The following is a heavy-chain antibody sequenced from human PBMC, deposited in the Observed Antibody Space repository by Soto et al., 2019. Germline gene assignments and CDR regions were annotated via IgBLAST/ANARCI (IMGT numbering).Heavy chain of an antibody. J-gene: IGHJ4*02. V-gene: IGHV3-7*03. Sequence: PGGSLRLSCAASGFTFSSYCMSWVRQAPGKGLEWVANIKQDGSEKYYVDSVKGRFTISRDNAKNSLYLQMNSLRAEDTAVYYCARDDFYCSSTNCLYYFDYWGQGTPVTVSS. CDR2: IKQDGSEK. D-gene: IGHD2-2*01. CDR1: GFTFSSYC. CDR3: ARDDFYCSSTNCLYYFDY.